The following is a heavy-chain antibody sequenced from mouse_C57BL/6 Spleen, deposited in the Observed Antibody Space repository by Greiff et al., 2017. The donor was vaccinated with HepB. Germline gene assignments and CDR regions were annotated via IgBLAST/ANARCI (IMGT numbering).Heavy chain of an antibody. CDR1: GYTFTSYT. V-gene: IGHV1-4*01. D-gene: IGHD2-4*01. CDR2: INPSSGYT. J-gene: IGHJ2*01. CDR3: AREEYDYDNDFDY. Sequence: VQLQQSGAELARPGASVKMSCKASGYTFTSYTMHWVKQRTGQGLEWIGYINPSSGYTKYNQKFKDKATLTADKSSSTAYMQLSSLTSEDSAVYYCAREEYDYDNDFDYWGQGTTLTVSS.